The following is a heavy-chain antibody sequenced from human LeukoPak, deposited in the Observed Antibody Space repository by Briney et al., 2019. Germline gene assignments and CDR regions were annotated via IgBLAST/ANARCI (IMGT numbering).Heavy chain of an antibody. CDR2: INWNGGNT. J-gene: IGHJ4*02. Sequence: GGSLRLSCAASGFTFDDYGMNWVRQAPGKGLEWVSGINWNGGNTGYTDSVKGRFTISRDNAKNSPYLQMNSLRAEDTALYYCARLGGSGTYSYFDYWGQGTLVTVSS. V-gene: IGHV3-20*04. CDR3: ARLGGSGTYSYFDY. D-gene: IGHD3-10*01. CDR1: GFTFDDYG.